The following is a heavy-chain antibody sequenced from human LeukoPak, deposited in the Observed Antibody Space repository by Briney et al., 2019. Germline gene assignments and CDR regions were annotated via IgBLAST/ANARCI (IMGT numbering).Heavy chain of an antibody. CDR3: ATGIDWLLSVGFDS. D-gene: IGHD3-9*01. CDR1: VYTLTELS. CDR2: FDPEDGET. J-gene: IGHJ4*02. Sequence: ASEKVSCKVSVYTLTELSMYWERHAPGKGLEWVGGFDPEDGETIYPQKFQSRVTITEDTPTNTPYTVMSSLISDGTARYYCATGIDWLLSVGFDSWGQGTLVNVSS. V-gene: IGHV1-24*01.